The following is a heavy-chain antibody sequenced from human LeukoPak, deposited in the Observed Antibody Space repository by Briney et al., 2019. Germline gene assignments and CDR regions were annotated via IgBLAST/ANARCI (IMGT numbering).Heavy chain of an antibody. Sequence: ASVKVSCKASGYTFTSYDINWVRQATGQGLEWMGWMNPNSGNTGYAQKFQGRVTITTDESTSTAYMELSSLRSEDTAVYYCARGVISTSRRDAFDIWGQGTMVTVSS. D-gene: IGHD2/OR15-2a*01. V-gene: IGHV1-8*03. CDR2: MNPNSGNT. J-gene: IGHJ3*02. CDR3: ARGVISTSRRDAFDI. CDR1: GYTFTSYD.